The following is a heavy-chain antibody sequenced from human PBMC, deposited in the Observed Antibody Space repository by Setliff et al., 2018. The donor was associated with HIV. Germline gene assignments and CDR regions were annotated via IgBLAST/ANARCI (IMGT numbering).Heavy chain of an antibody. D-gene: IGHD3-10*01. CDR3: ARTQGHKLVSGSYYAFDS. J-gene: IGHJ4*02. CDR2: INHRGGV. Sequence: SETLSLTCAVYGGSLSGFYWNWIRQSPGKGLEWIGEINHRGGVNYNPSFNSRLTMSVDTSKNQFSLKLTSVTAADTAVYYCARTQGHKLVSGSYYAFDSWGQGTLVTVSS. V-gene: IGHV4-34*01. CDR1: GGSLSGFY.